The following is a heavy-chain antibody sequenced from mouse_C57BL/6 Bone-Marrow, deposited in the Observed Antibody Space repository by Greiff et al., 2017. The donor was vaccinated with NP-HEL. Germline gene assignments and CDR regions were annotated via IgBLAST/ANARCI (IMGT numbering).Heavy chain of an antibody. D-gene: IGHD1-1*01. CDR3: TRESLITTVVATDWYFDV. CDR1: GFTFSSYA. Sequence: EVKVVESGEGLVKPGGSLKLSCAASGFTFSSYAMSWVRQTPEKRLEWVAYISSGGDYIYYADTVKGRFTLSRDNARNTLYLQMSSLKSEDTAMYYCTRESLITTVVATDWYFDVWGTGTTVTVSS. V-gene: IGHV5-9-1*02. J-gene: IGHJ1*03. CDR2: ISSGGDYI.